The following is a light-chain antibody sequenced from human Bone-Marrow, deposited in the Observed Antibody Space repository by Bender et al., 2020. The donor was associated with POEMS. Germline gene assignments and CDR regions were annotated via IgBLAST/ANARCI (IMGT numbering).Light chain of an antibody. Sequence: QSVLTQPPSVSGTPGQRVTISCSGSISNIGNNFLSWYQHFPRTAPHLLIYNNNQRPSGVPDRFSASSSGTSASLAISGLRSEDEADYYCQSYDNSLSGSWVFGGGTKLTVL. CDR3: QSYDNSLSGSWV. J-gene: IGLJ3*02. V-gene: IGLV1-47*01. CDR2: NNN. CDR1: ISNIGNNF.